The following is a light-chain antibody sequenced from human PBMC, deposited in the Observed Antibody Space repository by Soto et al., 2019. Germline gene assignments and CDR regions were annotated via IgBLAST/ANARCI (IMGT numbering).Light chain of an antibody. J-gene: IGKJ1*01. CDR1: QNINIW. V-gene: IGKV1-5*01. CDR3: RQYNSYSWT. Sequence: DIQMTQSPSTLSASVGDRVTITCRASQNINIWLAWYQQKPGKAPKLLIFDASSLESGVPSRFSGSGSGTEFTLTISILQPDDFATYYCRQYNSYSWTFGQGTKVEIK. CDR2: DAS.